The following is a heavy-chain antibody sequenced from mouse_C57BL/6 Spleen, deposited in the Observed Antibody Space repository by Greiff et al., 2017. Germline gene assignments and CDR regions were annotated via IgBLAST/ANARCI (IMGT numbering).Heavy chain of an antibody. CDR3: ARGGHYDYDGAWFAY. D-gene: IGHD2-4*01. V-gene: IGHV1-18*01. Sequence: DVQLQESGPELVKPGASVKIPCKASGYTFTDYNMDWVKQSHGKSLEWIGDINPNNGGTIYNQKFKGKATLTVDKSSSTAYMELRSLTSEDTAVYYCARGGHYDYDGAWFAYWGQGTLVTVSA. J-gene: IGHJ3*01. CDR2: INPNNGGT. CDR1: GYTFTDYN.